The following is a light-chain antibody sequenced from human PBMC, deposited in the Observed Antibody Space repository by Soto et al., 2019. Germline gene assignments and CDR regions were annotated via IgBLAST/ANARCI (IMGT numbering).Light chain of an antibody. CDR2: AAS. V-gene: IGKV1-6*01. CDR1: QGIGND. J-gene: IGKJ4*01. CDR3: LQDSNYPLA. Sequence: AIQMTQSPSSLSASVGDRVTITCRSSQGIGNDVGWYQQNPGKAPKLLIYAASNLQSGVPSRFSGGESGTDFTPTISGLQPEDSATYCYLQDSNYPLAFGGGTKVEIK.